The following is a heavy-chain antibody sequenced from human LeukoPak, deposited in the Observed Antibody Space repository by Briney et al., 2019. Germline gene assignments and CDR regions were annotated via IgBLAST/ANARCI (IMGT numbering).Heavy chain of an antibody. CDR1: GYTFTGYY. J-gene: IGHJ4*02. CDR3: AKSSWSTWSFDY. V-gene: IGHV1-2*02. Sequence: GASVKVSCKASGYTFTGYYIHWVRQAPGQGLEWMGWINPNSGGTNYAQKFQGRVTMTRDTSISTAYMELSRLRADDTAVYYCAKSSWSTWSFDYWGQGTLVTVSS. CDR2: INPNSGGT.